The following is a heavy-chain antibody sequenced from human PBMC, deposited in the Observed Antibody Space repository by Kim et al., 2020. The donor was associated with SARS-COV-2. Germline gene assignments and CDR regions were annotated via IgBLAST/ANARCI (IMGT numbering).Heavy chain of an antibody. CDR3: ALDYYDSSGTTDY. J-gene: IGHJ4*02. CDR1: GGSISSSSYY. Sequence: SETLSLTCTVSGGSISSSSYYWGWIRQPPGKGLEWIGSIYYSGSTYYNPSLKSRVTISVDTSKNQFSLKLSSVTAADTAVYYCALDYYDSSGTTDYLGQGTLVTVSS. CDR2: IYYSGST. D-gene: IGHD3-22*01. V-gene: IGHV4-39*07.